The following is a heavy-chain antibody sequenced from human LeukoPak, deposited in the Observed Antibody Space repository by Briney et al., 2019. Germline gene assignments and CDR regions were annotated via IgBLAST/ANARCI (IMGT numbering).Heavy chain of an antibody. J-gene: IGHJ4*02. D-gene: IGHD3-22*01. CDR3: ARDGRNYYDSSGYYPYYFDY. Sequence: PSETLSLTCTVSGGSISSYYWSWIRQPPGKGLEWIGYIYYSGSTNYNPSLKSRVTISVDTSKNQFSLKLSSVTAADTAVYYCARDGRNYYDSSGYYPYYFDYWGQGTLVTVSS. V-gene: IGHV4-59*12. CDR1: GGSISSYY. CDR2: IYYSGST.